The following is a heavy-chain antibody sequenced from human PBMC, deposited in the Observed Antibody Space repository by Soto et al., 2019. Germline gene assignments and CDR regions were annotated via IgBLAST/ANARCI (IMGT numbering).Heavy chain of an antibody. D-gene: IGHD3-10*01. CDR2: TYYRSKWFH. J-gene: IGHJ3*01. Sequence: QGQLQQSGPGLVKPSQTLSLTCAISGDSVSSDITSWNWIRQSPSRGLEWLGRTYYRSKWFHDYAASVKSRITINPASFKNQSSLELNSMTPEDTVVYYGARGNSLDVWCQGTVVTGSS. V-gene: IGHV6-1*01. CDR3: ARGNSLDV. CDR1: GDSVSSDITS.